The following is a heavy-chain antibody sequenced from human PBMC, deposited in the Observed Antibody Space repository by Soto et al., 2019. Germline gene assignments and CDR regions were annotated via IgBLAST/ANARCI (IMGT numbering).Heavy chain of an antibody. V-gene: IGHV3-53*01. CDR2: IYSGGST. CDR1: GFTVSSNY. Sequence: PGGSLRLSCAASGFTVSSNYMSWVRQAPGKGLEWVSVIYSGGSTYYADSVKGRFTISRDNSKNTLYLQMNSLRAEDTAVYYCARDQPGPVHYYGSGSGYYYYGMDVWGQGTTVTVSS. CDR3: ARDQPGPVHYYGSGSGYYYYGMDV. J-gene: IGHJ6*02. D-gene: IGHD3-10*01.